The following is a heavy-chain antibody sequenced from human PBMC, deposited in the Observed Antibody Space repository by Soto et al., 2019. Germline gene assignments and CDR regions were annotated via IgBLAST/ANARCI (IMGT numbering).Heavy chain of an antibody. J-gene: IGHJ6*02. D-gene: IGHD6-6*01. Sequence: GGSLRLSCANSGFTFDDYTMHWVRQAPGKGLEWVSFISWDGVSTYYADSVKGRFTISRDNSKNSLYLQMNSLRTDDTALYYCAKHIGFRAPEYNYYHGLDFWGQGTTVPFSS. CDR2: ISWDGVST. CDR1: GFTFDDYT. CDR3: AKHIGFRAPEYNYYHGLDF. V-gene: IGHV3-43*01.